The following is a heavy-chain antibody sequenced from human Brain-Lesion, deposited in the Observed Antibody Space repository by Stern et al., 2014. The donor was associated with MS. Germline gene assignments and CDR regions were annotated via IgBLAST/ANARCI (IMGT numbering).Heavy chain of an antibody. CDR3: AKGYNWFDS. CDR2: TCYRSKWYY. Sequence: QVQLVQSGPGLMKPSQTLALSCAISGDSVCSNSAAWDWIRQSPSRDLEWLGRTCYRSKWYYQYAESVKSRITINADTSTNQFSLQLNSVTPEDTAVYLCAKGYNWFDSWGQGTVVTVS. V-gene: IGHV6-1*01. CDR1: GDSVCSNSAA. J-gene: IGHJ5*01.